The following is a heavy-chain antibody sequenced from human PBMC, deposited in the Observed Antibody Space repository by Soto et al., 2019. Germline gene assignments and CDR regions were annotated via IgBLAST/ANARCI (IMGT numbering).Heavy chain of an antibody. J-gene: IGHJ5*02. Sequence: QVQLVQSGAEVKKPGASVKVSCKASGYTFTSYDINWVRQATGQGLEWMGGMNPNSGNTGYAQKFQGRVTMTRNTSISTAYTELSSLRSEDTAMYYCARGLEWSWSLDPWGQGTLVTVSS. CDR2: MNPNSGNT. D-gene: IGHD3-3*01. CDR3: ARGLEWSWSLDP. V-gene: IGHV1-8*01. CDR1: GYTFTSYD.